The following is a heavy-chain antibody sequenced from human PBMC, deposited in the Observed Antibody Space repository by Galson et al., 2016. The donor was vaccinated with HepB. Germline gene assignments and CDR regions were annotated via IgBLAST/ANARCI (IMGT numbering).Heavy chain of an antibody. CDR3: ARGPFCTSSYCPGPFNS. Sequence: SLRLSCAASGFTFSGHYMDWVRQAPGKGLEWVGRARSKFHRYSTEYAASVKGRFTVPRDESTKSLYLQMNSLKVEDTAVYFCARGPFCTSSYCPGPFNSWDQGTLVTVSS. D-gene: IGHD3/OR15-3a*01. CDR2: ARSKFHRYST. J-gene: IGHJ5*02. CDR1: GFTFSGHY. V-gene: IGHV3-72*01.